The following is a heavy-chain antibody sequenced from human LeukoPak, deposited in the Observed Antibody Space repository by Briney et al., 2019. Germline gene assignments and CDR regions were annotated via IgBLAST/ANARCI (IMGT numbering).Heavy chain of an antibody. CDR1: GFTVSTNC. CDR2: IKHDGTEQ. Sequence: GGSLRLSCAASGFTVSTNCMTWVRQAPGKGLEWVANIKHDGTEQYFVDSVKGRFTISRDNAKNSLFLQMNSLRAEDTAVYYCARSYSRVGFDFWGQGTLVTVSS. V-gene: IGHV3-7*04. D-gene: IGHD6-13*01. J-gene: IGHJ4*02. CDR3: ARSYSRVGFDF.